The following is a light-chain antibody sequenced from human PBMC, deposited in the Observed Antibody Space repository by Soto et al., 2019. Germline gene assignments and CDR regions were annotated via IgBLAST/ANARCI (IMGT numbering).Light chain of an antibody. Sequence: QSVLTQPPSVSAAPGQKVTISCSGSNSNIGSNFVSWYQQFPGTAPKLLIYEHNKRPSGISDRISGSKSATSATLGITGLQTGDEADYYCSTWDSGLSAGVFGGGTKVTVL. CDR1: NSNIGSNF. CDR3: STWDSGLSAGV. J-gene: IGLJ2*01. V-gene: IGLV1-51*01. CDR2: EHN.